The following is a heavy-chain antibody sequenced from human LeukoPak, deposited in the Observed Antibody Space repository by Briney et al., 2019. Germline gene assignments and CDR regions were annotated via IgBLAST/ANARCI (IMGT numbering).Heavy chain of an antibody. J-gene: IGHJ6*02. CDR2: IYSGGST. V-gene: IGHV3-53*01. Sequence: GGSLRLSCAASGFTVSSNYMSWVRQAPGKGLEWVSVIYSGGSTYYADSVKGRFTISRDNSKNTLYLQMNSLRAEDTAVYYCARDSVRGSGGACYYGMDVWGQGTTVTVSS. CDR3: ARDSVRGSGGACYYGMDV. D-gene: IGHD3-10*01. CDR1: GFTVSSNY.